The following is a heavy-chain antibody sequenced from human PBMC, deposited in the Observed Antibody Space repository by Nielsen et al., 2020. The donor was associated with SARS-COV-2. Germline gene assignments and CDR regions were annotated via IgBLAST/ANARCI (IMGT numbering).Heavy chain of an antibody. D-gene: IGHD3-16*01. CDR2: INTNTGNP. CDR3: ASKLGHYDYGALEDFYYYYYGMDV. Sequence: WVRQAPGQGLEWMGWINTNTGNPTYAQGFTGRFVFSLDTSVSTAYLQISSLKAEDTAVYYCASKLGHYDYGALEDFYYYYYGMDVWGQGTTVIVSS. V-gene: IGHV7-4-1*02. J-gene: IGHJ6*02.